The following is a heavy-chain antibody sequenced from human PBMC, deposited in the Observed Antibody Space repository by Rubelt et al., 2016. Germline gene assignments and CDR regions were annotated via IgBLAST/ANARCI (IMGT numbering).Heavy chain of an antibody. CDR1: GGSISSSSYY. J-gene: IGHJ4*02. CDR3: ARLSSGWYYVDY. CDR2: IYYSGST. Sequence: QLQLQESGPGLVKPSETLSLTCTVSGGSISSSSYYWGWIRQPPGKGLEWIGSIYYSGSTYYNPSLKSRVTSSVDTTKTQFSLMLSLGTAADTAVYYCARLSSGWYYVDYGGQGTLVTVSS. V-gene: IGHV4-39*01. D-gene: IGHD6-19*01.